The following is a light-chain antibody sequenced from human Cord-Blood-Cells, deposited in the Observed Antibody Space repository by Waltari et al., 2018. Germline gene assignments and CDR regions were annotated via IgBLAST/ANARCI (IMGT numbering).Light chain of an antibody. CDR1: SSDVGGYNY. CDR2: EVS. Sequence: QSALTQPASVSGSPGQSIPISCPGTSSDVGGYNYVSWYQPHPGKAPKLMIYEVSNRPSGVSNRFSGSKSGNTASLTISGLQAEDEADYYCSSYTSSSTVVFGGGTKLTVL. J-gene: IGLJ2*01. CDR3: SSYTSSSTVV. V-gene: IGLV2-14*01.